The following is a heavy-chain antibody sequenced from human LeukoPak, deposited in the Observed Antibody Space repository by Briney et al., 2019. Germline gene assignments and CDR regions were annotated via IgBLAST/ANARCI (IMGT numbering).Heavy chain of an antibody. CDR3: ARHYSSSSYYYYNYYMDV. CDR1: GGSISSSSYY. V-gene: IGHV4-39*01. CDR2: IYYSGNT. J-gene: IGHJ6*03. D-gene: IGHD6-6*01. Sequence: SETLSLTCTVSGGSISSSSYYWGWVRQPPGKGLEWIETIYYSGNTYYNSSLKSRVTISVDTSKNQLSLKLSSVTAADTAVYYCARHYSSSSYYYYNYYMDVWGKGTTVTVSS.